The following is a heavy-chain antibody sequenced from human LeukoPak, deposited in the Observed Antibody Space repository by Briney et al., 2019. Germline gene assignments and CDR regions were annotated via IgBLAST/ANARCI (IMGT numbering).Heavy chain of an antibody. V-gene: IGHV3-23*01. J-gene: IGHJ3*02. CDR1: GFTFSSYA. Sequence: GGSLRLSCAASGFTFSSYAMSWVRQAPGKGLEWVSAISGSGGSTYYADSVKGRFTISRDNSKNTLYLQMNSLRAEDTAVYYCAKIICSSTSCYVGDAFDTWGQGTMVTVSS. CDR2: ISGSGGST. D-gene: IGHD2-2*01. CDR3: AKIICSSTSCYVGDAFDT.